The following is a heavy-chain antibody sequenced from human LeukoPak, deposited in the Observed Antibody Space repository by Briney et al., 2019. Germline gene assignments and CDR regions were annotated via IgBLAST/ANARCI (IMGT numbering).Heavy chain of an antibody. V-gene: IGHV4-4*07. CDR1: GGSITGYC. J-gene: IGHJ4*02. D-gene: IGHD3-22*01. Sequence: SETLSLTCTVSGGSITGYCWNWIRQPAGQGLEWLGRVYYSGVGNYNPSLTSRVTMSVDTSKNQFSLKLTSLTAADTAVYYCAREEFLHEIDSSGYFVYWGQGTLVTVSS. CDR2: VYYSGVG. CDR3: AREEFLHEIDSSGYFVY.